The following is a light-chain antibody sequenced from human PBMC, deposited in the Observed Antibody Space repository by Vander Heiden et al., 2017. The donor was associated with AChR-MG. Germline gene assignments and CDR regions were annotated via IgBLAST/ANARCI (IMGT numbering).Light chain of an antibody. Sequence: QSVLTQPPSASGTPGQRVTISCSGTRSNSGRNFVFWYQQLPGMAPKRLIQRDDQRPSGVPDRFSGSESGTSASLAISGLRSDDEADYYCGAWDDSLSGQMFGGGTKLTVL. CDR1: RSNSGRNF. J-gene: IGLJ3*02. CDR3: GAWDDSLSGQM. CDR2: RDD. V-gene: IGLV1-47*01.